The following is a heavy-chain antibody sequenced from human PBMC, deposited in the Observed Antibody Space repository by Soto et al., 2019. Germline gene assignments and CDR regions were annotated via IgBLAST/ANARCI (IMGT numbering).Heavy chain of an antibody. CDR3: TTTGGGGATWVFDY. D-gene: IGHD1-26*01. Sequence: GGSLRLSCAASGFTFSNAWMNWVRQAPGKGLEWVGRIKSKTDGGTTDYAAPVKGRFTISRDDSKNTLYLQMNSLKTEDTAVYYCTTTGGGGATWVFDYWGQGTLVTVSS. CDR2: IKSKTDGGTT. CDR1: GFTFSNAW. J-gene: IGHJ4*02. V-gene: IGHV3-15*07.